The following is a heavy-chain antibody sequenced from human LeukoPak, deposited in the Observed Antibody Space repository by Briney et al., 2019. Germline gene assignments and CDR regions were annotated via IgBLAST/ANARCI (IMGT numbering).Heavy chain of an antibody. V-gene: IGHV3-23*01. CDR1: GFTFSNYG. D-gene: IGHD2-2*02. CDR3: AKDKSRGCSSTSCYTPSWFDP. J-gene: IGHJ5*02. Sequence: QAGGSLRLSCAASGFTFSNYGMHWVRQAPGKGLEWVSAISGSGGSTYYADSVKGRFTISRDNSKNTLYLQMNSLRAEDTAVYYCAKDKSRGCSSTSCYTPSWFDPWGQGTLVTVSS. CDR2: ISGSGGST.